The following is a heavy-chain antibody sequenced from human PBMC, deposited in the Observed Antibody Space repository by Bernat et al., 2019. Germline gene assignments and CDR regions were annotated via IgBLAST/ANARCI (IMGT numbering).Heavy chain of an antibody. Sequence: QVQLVESGGGVVQPGRSLRLSCAASGFTFSSYGMHWVRQAPGKGLEWVAVIWYDGSNKYYADSVKGRFTISRDNSKNTLYLQMNSLRAEDTAVYYCERDGGYDCSGCSCYLFDYWGQGTLVTVSS. V-gene: IGHV3-33*01. CDR1: GFTFSSYG. CDR2: IWYDGSNK. CDR3: ERDGGYDCSGCSCYLFDY. J-gene: IGHJ4*02. D-gene: IGHD2-15*01.